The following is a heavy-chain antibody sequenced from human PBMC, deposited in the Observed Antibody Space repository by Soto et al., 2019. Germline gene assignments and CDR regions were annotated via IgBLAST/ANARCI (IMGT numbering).Heavy chain of an antibody. J-gene: IGHJ6*02. CDR1: GGTFSSYA. D-gene: IGHD3-10*01. V-gene: IGHV1-69*13. CDR2: IIPIFGTA. Sequence: SVKVSCKASGGTFSSYAISWVRQAPGQGLEWMGGIIPIFGTANYAQKFQGRVTITADESTSTAYMELSSLRSEDTAVYYCARGTMVRGVPYYYGMDVWGQGTTVTVS. CDR3: ARGTMVRGVPYYYGMDV.